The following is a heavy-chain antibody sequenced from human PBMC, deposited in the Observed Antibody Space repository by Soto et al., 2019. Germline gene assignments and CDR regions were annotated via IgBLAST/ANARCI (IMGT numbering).Heavy chain of an antibody. D-gene: IGHD2-15*01. CDR1: GYTFTGYY. CDR2: INPNSGGT. Sequence: GASVKVSFKASGYTFTGYYMHWVRQAPGQGLEWMGWINPNSGGTNYAQKFQGWVTMTRDTSISTAYMELSRLRSDDTAVYYCARGDIVVVVAATRGWFDPWGQGTLVTVSS. CDR3: ARGDIVVVVAATRGWFDP. V-gene: IGHV1-2*04. J-gene: IGHJ5*02.